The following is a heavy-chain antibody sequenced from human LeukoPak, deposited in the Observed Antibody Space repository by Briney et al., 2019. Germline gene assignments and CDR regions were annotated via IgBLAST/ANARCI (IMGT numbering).Heavy chain of an antibody. J-gene: IGHJ4*02. Sequence: PGRSLRLSCAAAGFTFSSYGMHWVRQAPGKGLEWVAVIWYDGSNKYYADSVKGRFTISRDNSKNTLYLQMNSLRAEDTAVYYCAKSLHYYDSSGPVDYWGQGTLVTVSS. V-gene: IGHV3-33*06. CDR1: GFTFSSYG. CDR3: AKSLHYYDSSGPVDY. D-gene: IGHD3-22*01. CDR2: IWYDGSNK.